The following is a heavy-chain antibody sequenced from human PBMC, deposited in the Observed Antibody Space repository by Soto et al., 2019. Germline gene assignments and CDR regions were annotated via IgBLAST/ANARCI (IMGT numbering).Heavy chain of an antibody. CDR3: ARICPFNWFDP. CDR2: IIPIFGTA. J-gene: IGHJ5*02. Sequence: QVQLVKSGAAVKKPGSSVKVSCKASGGTFSSYAISWVRQAPGQGLEWMGGIIPIFGTANYAQKFQGRVTITADEYTRTDYMELSRLRSEDTALYYWARICPFNWFDPWGQGTLVTDSS. CDR1: GGTFSSYA. V-gene: IGHV1-69*01.